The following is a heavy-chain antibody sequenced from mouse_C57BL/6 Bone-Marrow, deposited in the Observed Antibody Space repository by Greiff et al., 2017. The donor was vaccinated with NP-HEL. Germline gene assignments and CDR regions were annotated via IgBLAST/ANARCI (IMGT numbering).Heavy chain of an antibody. CDR2: SRNKANDYTT. CDR3: ARDHYYAMDY. CDR1: GFTFSDFY. Sequence: EVNVVESGGGLVQSGRSLRLSCATSGFTFSDFYMEWVRQAPGKGLEWIAASRNKANDYTTEYSASVKGRFIVSRDTSQSILYLQMNALRAEDTAIYYCARDHYYAMDYWGQGTSVTVSS. V-gene: IGHV7-1*01. J-gene: IGHJ4*01.